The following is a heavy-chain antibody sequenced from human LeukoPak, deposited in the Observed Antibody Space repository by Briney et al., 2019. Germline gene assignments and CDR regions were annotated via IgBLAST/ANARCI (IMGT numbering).Heavy chain of an antibody. Sequence: GESLKISCKGSGYTFTTYWIGWVRQMPGKGLEWMGIIYPGGSGIRYYASFEGRVTISVDKSTNTAYLQWGSLGTSDSAMYYCARQSSGWFWFDPWGQGTLVTVSS. D-gene: IGHD6-19*01. CDR1: GYTFTTYW. CDR3: ARQSSGWFWFDP. V-gene: IGHV5-51*01. J-gene: IGHJ5*02. CDR2: IYPGGSGI.